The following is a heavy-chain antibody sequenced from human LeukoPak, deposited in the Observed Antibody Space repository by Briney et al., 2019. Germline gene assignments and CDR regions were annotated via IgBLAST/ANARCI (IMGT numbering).Heavy chain of an antibody. Sequence: GGSLRLSCAASGFTFSSYSMNWVRQAPGKGLEWVSYISSSSSTIYYADSVKGRFTIYRDNAKNSLYLQMNSLRDEDTAVYYCAREDDFWSGYYAEYYYYGMDVWGQGTTVTVSS. CDR3: AREDDFWSGYYAEYYYYGMDV. J-gene: IGHJ6*02. D-gene: IGHD3-3*01. CDR1: GFTFSSYS. CDR2: ISSSSSTI. V-gene: IGHV3-48*02.